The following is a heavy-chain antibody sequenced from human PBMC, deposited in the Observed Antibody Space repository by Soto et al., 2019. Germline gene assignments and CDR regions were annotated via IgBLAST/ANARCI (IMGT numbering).Heavy chain of an antibody. D-gene: IGHD6-13*01. J-gene: IGHJ4*02. V-gene: IGHV3-7*01. CDR1: GFTFSSYW. Sequence: HPGGSLRLSCAASGFTFSSYWMSWVRQAPGKGLEWVANIKQDGSEKYYVDSVKGRFTISRDNAKNSLYLQMNSLRAEDTAVYYCARDLPGYSSSWYDYWGQGTLVTVSX. CDR2: IKQDGSEK. CDR3: ARDLPGYSSSWYDY.